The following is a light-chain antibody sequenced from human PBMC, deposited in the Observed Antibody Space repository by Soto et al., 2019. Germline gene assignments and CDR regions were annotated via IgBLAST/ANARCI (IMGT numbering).Light chain of an antibody. CDR2: EVS. Sequence: QSALTEPASVSGSPGQSIAISCTRTSSDLGGYNYVSWYQQLPGKAPKLLISEVSNRPSGVSHRFSGSKSGNTASLTISGLQAEDEADYYCSSYRTGGPFVFGTGTKVTVL. CDR3: SSYRTGGPFV. CDR1: SSDLGGYNY. J-gene: IGLJ1*01. V-gene: IGLV2-14*01.